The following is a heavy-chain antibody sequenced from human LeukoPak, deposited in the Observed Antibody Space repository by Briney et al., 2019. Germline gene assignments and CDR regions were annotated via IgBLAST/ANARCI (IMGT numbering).Heavy chain of an antibody. CDR3: ARLFNWGLDY. CDR1: GGSISSSSYY. Sequence: SETLSLTCTVAGGSISSSSYYWGWIRQPPGKGLEWIGRIYYSGSTYYNPSLKSRVTISVDTSKNQFSLKLSSVTAADTAVYYCARLFNWGLDYWGQGTLVTVSS. J-gene: IGHJ4*02. CDR2: IYYSGST. D-gene: IGHD7-27*01. V-gene: IGHV4-39*01.